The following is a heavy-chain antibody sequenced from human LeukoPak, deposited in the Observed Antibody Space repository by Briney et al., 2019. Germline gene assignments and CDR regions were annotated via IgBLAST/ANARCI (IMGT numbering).Heavy chain of an antibody. J-gene: IGHJ3*02. D-gene: IGHD2-15*01. CDR3: ARDGGYCSGGSCYLSAFDI. CDR2: INPNSGGT. Sequence: ASVKVSCKASGYTFTGNYMHGVRQAPGQGREWMGWINPNSGGTNHAQKFQGRVTMTRDTSISPAYMELSRLRSDDTAVYYCARDGGYCSGGSCYLSAFDIWGQGTMVTVSS. CDR1: GYTFTGNY. V-gene: IGHV1-2*02.